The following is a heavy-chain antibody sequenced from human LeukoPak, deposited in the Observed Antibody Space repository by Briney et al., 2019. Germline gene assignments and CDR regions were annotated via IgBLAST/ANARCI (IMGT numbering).Heavy chain of an antibody. CDR1: GFTFDDYA. D-gene: IGHD5/OR15-5a*01. CDR3: AKGSVYDY. J-gene: IGHJ4*02. V-gene: IGHV3-9*01. CDR2: ISWNSGSI. Sequence: GGSPRLSCAASGFTFDDYAMHWVRHAPRQGLEWVSGISWNSGSIGYADSVKGRFTISRDNAKNSLYLQMNSLRAEDTALYYCAKGSVYDYWGQGTLVTVSS.